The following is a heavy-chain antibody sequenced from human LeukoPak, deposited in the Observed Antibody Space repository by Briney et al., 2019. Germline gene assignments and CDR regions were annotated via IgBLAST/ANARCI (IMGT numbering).Heavy chain of an antibody. D-gene: IGHD1-14*01. CDR2: ISSSSSFI. CDR3: ARDPPGKYLVYFDY. Sequence: GGSLRLSCAASGIGISDYSMNWVRKAPGKGPEWVSSISSSSSFIYYADSVKGRFTISRDNAKNSLYLQMNSLRAEDTAVYYCARDPPGKYLVYFDYWGQGTLVTVSS. CDR1: GIGISDYS. V-gene: IGHV3-21*01. J-gene: IGHJ4*02.